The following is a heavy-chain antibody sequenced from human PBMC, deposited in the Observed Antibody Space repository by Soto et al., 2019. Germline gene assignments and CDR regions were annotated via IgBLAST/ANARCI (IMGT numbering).Heavy chain of an antibody. CDR1: GFTFSYYG. V-gene: IGHV3-33*08. Sequence: QVQLVESGGGVVQPGRSLRLSCAASGFTFSYYGMHWFRQAPGKGLEWVAIIWDDESNKYYADSVTGRFTISRDNSNNMVYLQMNSLRAEDTDVYYCANGGSNAAMDVWGQGTTVTVSS. CDR3: ANGGSNAAMDV. D-gene: IGHD3-3*01. J-gene: IGHJ6*02. CDR2: IWDDESNK.